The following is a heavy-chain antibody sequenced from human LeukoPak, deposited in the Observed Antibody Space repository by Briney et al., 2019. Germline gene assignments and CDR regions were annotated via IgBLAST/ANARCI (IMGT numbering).Heavy chain of an antibody. CDR3: AREGFYFFDF. V-gene: IGHV3-7*01. CDR1: GFTFTNNF. CDR2: IKQDGSEK. J-gene: IGHJ4*01. Sequence: GGSLRLFCAASGFTFTNNFMSWVRQVPGKGLEGVANIKQDGSEKPYADSVRGRFTIFRDNAKDSVYLQMNSLRAEDSAIYYCAREGFYFFDFWGQGTLVTVSS.